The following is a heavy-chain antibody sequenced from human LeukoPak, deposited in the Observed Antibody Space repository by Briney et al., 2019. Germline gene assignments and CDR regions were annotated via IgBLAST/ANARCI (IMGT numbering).Heavy chain of an antibody. CDR3: ARGPKGYSYGYEYYFDH. D-gene: IGHD5-18*01. CDR1: GGTFSSYA. J-gene: IGHJ4*02. Sequence: SVEVSCKASGGTFSSYAISWVRQAPGQGLEWMGGIIPIFGTANYAQKFQGRVTITTDESTSTAYMELSSLRSEDTAVYYCARGPKGYSYGYEYYFDHWGQGTLVTVSS. CDR2: IIPIFGTA. V-gene: IGHV1-69*05.